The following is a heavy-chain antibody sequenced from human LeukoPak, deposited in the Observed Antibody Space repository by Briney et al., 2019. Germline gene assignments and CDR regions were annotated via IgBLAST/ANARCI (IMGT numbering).Heavy chain of an antibody. CDR1: GFTFSNYW. Sequence: GGSLRLSCAASGFTFSNYWMSWVRQAPGKGLEWVANIKQDGSEKYYVDSVKGRFTISRDNAKNSLFLQMSSLRAEDTAVYYCARDKIVGATHFDHWGQGTLVTVSS. CDR2: IKQDGSEK. D-gene: IGHD1-26*01. CDR3: ARDKIVGATHFDH. J-gene: IGHJ4*02. V-gene: IGHV3-7*01.